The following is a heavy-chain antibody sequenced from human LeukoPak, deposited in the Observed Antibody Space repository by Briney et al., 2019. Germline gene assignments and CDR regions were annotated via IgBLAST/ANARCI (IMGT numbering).Heavy chain of an antibody. Sequence: GASVKVSCKASGYTFTGYYMHWVRQAPGQGLEWMGWINPNSGGTNYAQKFQGRVTMTRDTSISTAYMELSRLRSDDTAVYYCARVVGATSLPNFDYWGQGTLVTVSS. CDR2: INPNSGGT. J-gene: IGHJ4*02. V-gene: IGHV1-2*02. CDR3: ARVVGATSLPNFDY. CDR1: GYTFTGYY. D-gene: IGHD1-26*01.